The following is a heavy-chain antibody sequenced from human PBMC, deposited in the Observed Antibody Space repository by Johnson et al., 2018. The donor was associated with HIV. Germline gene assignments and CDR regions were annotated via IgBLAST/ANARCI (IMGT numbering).Heavy chain of an antibody. Sequence: VQLVESGGGLVQPGRSLRLSCPASGLTVCSTYMRWVRQAPGLGLEWVSVISSGGSTYSADSVKGRFTISRDNSKNTLYLQMNSLRAEDTAVYYCAKDRTGFDAFDIWGQGTMVTVSS. V-gene: IGHV3-66*01. CDR1: GLTVCSTY. D-gene: IGHD1-1*01. CDR2: ISSGGST. J-gene: IGHJ3*02. CDR3: AKDRTGFDAFDI.